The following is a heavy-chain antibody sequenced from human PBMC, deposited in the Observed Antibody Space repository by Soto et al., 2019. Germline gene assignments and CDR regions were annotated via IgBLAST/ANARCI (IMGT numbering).Heavy chain of an antibody. CDR2: IWYDGSNK. CDR3: ASGGGQGSIAARLLDY. CDR1: GFTFSSYG. J-gene: IGHJ4*02. V-gene: IGHV3-33*01. Sequence: GGSLRLSCAASGFTFSSYGMHWVRQAPGKGLEWVAVIWYDGSNKYYADSVKGRFTISRDNSKNTLYLQMNSLRAEDTAVYYCASGGGQGSIAARLLDYWGQGTLVTVSS. D-gene: IGHD6-6*01.